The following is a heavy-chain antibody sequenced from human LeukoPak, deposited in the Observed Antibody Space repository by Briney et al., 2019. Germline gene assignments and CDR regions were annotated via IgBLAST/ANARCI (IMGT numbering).Heavy chain of an antibody. J-gene: IGHJ5*02. CDR3: ARGVYDSSEGNWFDP. Sequence: ASVKVSCKVSGYTLTELSMHWVRQAPGQGLEWMGWISAYNGNTNYAQKFQGRVTITADKSTSTAYMELSSLRSEDTAVYYCARGVYDSSEGNWFDPWGQGTLVTVSS. V-gene: IGHV1-18*01. D-gene: IGHD3-22*01. CDR2: ISAYNGNT. CDR1: GYTLTELS.